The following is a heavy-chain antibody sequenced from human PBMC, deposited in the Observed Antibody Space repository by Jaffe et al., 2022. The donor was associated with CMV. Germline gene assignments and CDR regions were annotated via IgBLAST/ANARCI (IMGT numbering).Heavy chain of an antibody. CDR1: GGSISSSSYY. J-gene: IGHJ5*02. CDR3: ARHGIAARQYNWFDP. D-gene: IGHD6-6*01. Sequence: QLQLQESGPGLVKPSETLSLTCTVSGGSISSSSYYWGWIRQPPGKGLEWIGSIYYSGSTYYNPSLKSRVTISVDTSKNQFSLKLSSVTAADTAVYYCARHGIAARQYNWFDPWGQGTLVTVSS. V-gene: IGHV4-39*01. CDR2: IYYSGST.